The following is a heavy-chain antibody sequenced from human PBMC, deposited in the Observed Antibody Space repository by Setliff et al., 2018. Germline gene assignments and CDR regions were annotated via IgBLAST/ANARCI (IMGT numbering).Heavy chain of an antibody. CDR3: ARVPQRWLQLISSFIYFDY. Sequence: ASVKVSCKASGYTFTSYYMHWVRQAPGQGLEWMGIINPSGGSTSYAQKFQGRVTMTRDTSTSTVYMELSSLRSEDTAVYYCARVPQRWLQLISSFIYFDYWGQGTLVTVSS. J-gene: IGHJ4*02. D-gene: IGHD5-12*01. CDR2: INPSGGST. V-gene: IGHV1-46*01. CDR1: GYTFTSYY.